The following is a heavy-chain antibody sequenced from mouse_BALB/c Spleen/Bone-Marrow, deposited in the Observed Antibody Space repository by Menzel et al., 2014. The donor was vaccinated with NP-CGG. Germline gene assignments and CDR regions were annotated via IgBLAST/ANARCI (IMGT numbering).Heavy chain of an antibody. D-gene: IGHD4-1*01. Sequence: EVMLVESGGGLVQPGGSRKLSCAASGFTFSSFGMHWVRQAPEKGLEWVAYISSGSSTIFYADTVKGRFTVSRDNPKNTLFLQMTSLRSEDTAMYYCTRGGNWDDFDYWGQGTTRTGPS. CDR3: TRGGNWDDFDY. CDR2: ISSGSSTI. V-gene: IGHV5-17*02. CDR1: GFTFSSFG. J-gene: IGHJ2*01.